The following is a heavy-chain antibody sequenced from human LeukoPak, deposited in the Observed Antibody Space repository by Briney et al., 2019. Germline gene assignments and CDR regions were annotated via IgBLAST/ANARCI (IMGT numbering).Heavy chain of an antibody. CDR1: GGSISGSHYY. V-gene: IGHV4-39*01. D-gene: IGHD3-22*01. J-gene: IGHJ4*02. CDR3: ARGYDY. Sequence: SETLSLTCTVSGGSISGSHYYWAWIRQPPGKGLEWIGMINYSGNRYYNPSLWSRVTISVDTSTNQSSLNLNSVTAADTAVYYCARGYDYWGQGTLVAVSS. CDR2: INYSGNR.